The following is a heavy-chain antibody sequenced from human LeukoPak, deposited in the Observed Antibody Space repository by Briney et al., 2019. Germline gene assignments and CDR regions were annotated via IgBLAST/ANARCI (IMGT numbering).Heavy chain of an antibody. CDR2: INHSGST. V-gene: IGHV4-34*01. CDR3: AGKDYYDSSGKFDAFDI. CDR1: GGSFSGYY. D-gene: IGHD3-22*01. Sequence: SETLSLTCAVYGGSFSGYYWSWIRQPPGKGLEWIGEINHSGSTNYNPSLKSRVTISVDTSKNQFSLKLSSVTAADTAVYYCAGKDYYDSSGKFDAFDIWGQGTMVTVSS. J-gene: IGHJ3*02.